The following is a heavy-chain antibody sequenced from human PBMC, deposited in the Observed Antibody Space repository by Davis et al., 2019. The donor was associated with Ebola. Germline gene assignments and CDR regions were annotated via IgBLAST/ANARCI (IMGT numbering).Heavy chain of an antibody. CDR3: TLDGPTPFDY. CDR2: INGDETIT. CDR1: GFTFSSYW. Sequence: GESLKISCAASGFTFSSYWMHWVRQAPGKGLVWVSRINGDETITAYADSVKGRFAISRDNTKNTLYLQMNSLKTEDTAVYYCTLDGPTPFDYWGQGTLVTVSS. J-gene: IGHJ4*02. V-gene: IGHV3-74*01.